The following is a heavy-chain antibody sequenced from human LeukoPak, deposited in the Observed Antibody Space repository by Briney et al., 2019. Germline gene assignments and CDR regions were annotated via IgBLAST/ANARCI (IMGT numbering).Heavy chain of an antibody. D-gene: IGHD5-18*01. J-gene: IGHJ4*02. CDR1: GGTFSSYA. CDR3: ASARYSYGPHEFDY. CDR2: IIPILGIA. V-gene: IGHV1-69*04. Sequence: ASVKVSCKASGGTFSSYAISWVRQAPGQGLEWMGRIIPILGIANYAQKFQGRVTITADKSPSTAYMELSSLRSEDTAVYYCASARYSYGPHEFDYWGQGTLVTVSS.